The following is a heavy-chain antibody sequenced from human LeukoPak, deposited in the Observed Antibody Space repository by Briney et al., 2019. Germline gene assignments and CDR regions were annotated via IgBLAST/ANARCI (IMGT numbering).Heavy chain of an antibody. CDR3: ARVKFNYGDHAFDI. Sequence: GASVKVSCKASGYTFTGYYMHWVRQAPGQGLEWMGRINPNSGGTNYAQKFQSRVTMTRDTSISTAYMELSRLRSDDTAVYYCARVKFNYGDHAFDIWGQGTMVTVSS. D-gene: IGHD4/OR15-4a*01. J-gene: IGHJ3*02. CDR1: GYTFTGYY. CDR2: INPNSGGT. V-gene: IGHV1-2*06.